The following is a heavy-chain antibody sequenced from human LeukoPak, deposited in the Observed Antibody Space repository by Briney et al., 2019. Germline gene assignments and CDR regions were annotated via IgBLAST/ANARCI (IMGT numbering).Heavy chain of an antibody. J-gene: IGHJ4*02. CDR2: IYPRDGST. V-gene: IGHV1-46*01. CDR1: GYSITSNY. Sequence: GASVKVSCKASGYSITSNYIHWVRQAPGQGLEWMGMIYPRDGSTSYAQKFQGRVTVTRDTSTSTVHMELSGLRSEDTAVYYCARDQEAFDYWGQGTLVTVSS. CDR3: ARDQEAFDY.